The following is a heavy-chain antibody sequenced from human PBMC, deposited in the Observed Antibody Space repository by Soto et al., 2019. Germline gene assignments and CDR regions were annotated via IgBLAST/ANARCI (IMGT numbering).Heavy chain of an antibody. V-gene: IGHV4-59*01. D-gene: IGHD3-16*01. J-gene: IGHJ5*02. CDR2: IYYSGST. CDR1: GGSISSYY. Sequence: SETLSLTCTVSGGSISSYYWSWIRQPPVKGLAWIGYIYYSGSTNYNPSLKSRVTISVDTSKNQFSLKLSSLTAADTAVYYCARERTGGGRFERCGQGTLVTFCS. CDR3: ARERTGGGRFER.